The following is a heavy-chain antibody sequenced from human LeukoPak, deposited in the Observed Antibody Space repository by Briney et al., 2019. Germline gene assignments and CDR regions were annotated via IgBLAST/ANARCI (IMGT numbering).Heavy chain of an antibody. CDR1: GFTFSSYS. J-gene: IGHJ4*02. D-gene: IGHD4-11*01. CDR2: ISSSSSYI. V-gene: IGHV3-21*01. Sequence: GGSLRLSCAASGFTFSSYSMNWVRQAPGKGLEWVSSISSSSSYIYYADSVKGRFTISRDNAKNSLYLQMSSLRAEGTAVYYCARDHIDYSYFDYWGQGTLVTVSS. CDR3: ARDHIDYSYFDY.